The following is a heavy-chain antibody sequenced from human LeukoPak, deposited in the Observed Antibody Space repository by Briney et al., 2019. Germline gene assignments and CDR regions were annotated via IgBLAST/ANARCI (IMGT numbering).Heavy chain of an antibody. V-gene: IGHV3-21*01. CDR2: ISSSSSYI. CDR3: ASRLWFGTNDAFDI. J-gene: IGHJ3*02. D-gene: IGHD3-10*01. Sequence: GGSLRLSCAASGFTFSSYSMNWVRQAPGKGLEWVSSISSSSSYIYYADSVKGRFTISRDNAKNSLYLQMNSLRAEDTAVYYCASRLWFGTNDAFDIWGQGIMVTVSS. CDR1: GFTFSSYS.